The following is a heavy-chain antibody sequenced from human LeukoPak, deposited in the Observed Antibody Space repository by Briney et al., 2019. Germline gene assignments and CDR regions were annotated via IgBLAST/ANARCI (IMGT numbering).Heavy chain of an antibody. CDR3: AKGDAHYFDY. D-gene: IGHD3-16*01. J-gene: IGHJ4*02. CDR1: GFTFSSYG. V-gene: IGHV3-30*18. CDR2: ISYDGSNK. Sequence: GGSLRLSCAASGFTFSSYGMHWVRQAPGKGLEWVAVISYDGSNKYYADSVKGRFPISRDNSKNTLYLQMNSLRAEDTAVYYCAKGDAHYFDYWGQGTLVTVSS.